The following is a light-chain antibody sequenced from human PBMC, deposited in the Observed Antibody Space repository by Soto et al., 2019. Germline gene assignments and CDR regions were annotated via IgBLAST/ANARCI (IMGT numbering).Light chain of an antibody. CDR1: QSVSSY. CDR2: DAS. Sequence: EILLTQSPATLSLSPGERGTLSCRARQSVSSYVAWYQQKPGKAPRLLIYDASNRATGIPARFSGGGSGTDFTITISSLEPEDSAVYYCQQRSNWPTFGQGTKVDI. J-gene: IGKJ1*01. V-gene: IGKV3-11*01. CDR3: QQRSNWPT.